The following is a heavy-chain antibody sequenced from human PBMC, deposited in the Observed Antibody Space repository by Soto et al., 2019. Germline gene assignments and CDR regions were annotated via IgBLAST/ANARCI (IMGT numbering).Heavy chain of an antibody. CDR2: INHSGST. J-gene: IGHJ4*02. CDR1: GKSFSGYY. Sequence: SETLSLTCACYGKSFSGYYWTWIRQPPGTGLEWIGEINHSGSTNYNPSLKSRVTISVDTSKNHFSLKLTSVTAADTAVYYCARDKITGLFDYWGQGTLVTVSS. V-gene: IGHV4-34*01. D-gene: IGHD2-8*02. CDR3: ARDKITGLFDY.